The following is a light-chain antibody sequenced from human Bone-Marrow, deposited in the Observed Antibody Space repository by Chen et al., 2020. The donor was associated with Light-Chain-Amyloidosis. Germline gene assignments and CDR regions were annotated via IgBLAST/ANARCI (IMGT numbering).Light chain of an antibody. Sequence: QTVATQEPSFSVSPGVTVTLTCGLSSGSVSTAYYPSWYQQTQGQAPRTPIYNTDTRSSGVPDRLSGSILGNKAALTISGAQADDESDYYCGLYLGSGVWVFGGGTKLTVL. V-gene: IGLV8-61*01. CDR1: SGSVSTAYY. J-gene: IGLJ3*02. CDR3: GLYLGSGVWV. CDR2: NTD.